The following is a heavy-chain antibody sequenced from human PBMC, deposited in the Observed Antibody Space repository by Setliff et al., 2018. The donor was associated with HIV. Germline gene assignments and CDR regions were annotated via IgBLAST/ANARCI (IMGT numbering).Heavy chain of an antibody. CDR3: ARVLFGQSGSYKNYYFDY. CDR2: IYDTGKI. J-gene: IGHJ4*02. V-gene: IGHV4-59*01. CDR1: GGSFSSYF. D-gene: IGHD3-10*01. Sequence: SETLSLTCIVPGGSFSSYFWSWIRQSPGKGLEWIGNIYDTGKINYNPSLKGRVTMSIDMSEDQFSLNLRSVTAADTATYYCARVLFGQSGSYKNYYFDYWGQGTLVTVSS.